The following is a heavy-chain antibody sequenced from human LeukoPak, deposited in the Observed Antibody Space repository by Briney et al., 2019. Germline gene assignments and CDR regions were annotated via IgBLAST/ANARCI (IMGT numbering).Heavy chain of an antibody. CDR3: ARTAGSDSYYYYGMDV. Sequence: GRSLRLSCAASGFTFSSYAMHWVRQAPGKGLEWVAVISYDGGNKYYADSVKGRFTISRDNSKNTLYLQMNSLRAEDTAVYYCARTAGSDSYYYYGMDVWGQGTTVTVSS. D-gene: IGHD6-25*01. CDR2: ISYDGGNK. CDR1: GFTFSSYA. V-gene: IGHV3-30*04. J-gene: IGHJ6*02.